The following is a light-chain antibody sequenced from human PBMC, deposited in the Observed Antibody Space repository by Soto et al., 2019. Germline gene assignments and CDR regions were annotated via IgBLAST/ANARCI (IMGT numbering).Light chain of an antibody. Sequence: EIVLTQSPATLSLSPGERATLSCRASQSVSTYLAWYQQKPGQAPRLLIYDASNRATGIPARFSGSGSGTDFTLTISSLEPEDFAVYYCQLPNNWPTEVTLGPGTKFDIK. V-gene: IGKV3-11*01. CDR2: DAS. J-gene: IGKJ3*01. CDR3: QLPNNWPTEVT. CDR1: QSVSTY.